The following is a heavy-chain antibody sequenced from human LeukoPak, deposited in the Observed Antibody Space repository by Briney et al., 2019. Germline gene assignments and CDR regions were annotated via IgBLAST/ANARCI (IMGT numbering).Heavy chain of an antibody. CDR2: INHSGST. Sequence: SETLSLTCAVYGGSLSGYYWSWIRQPPGKGLEWIGEINHSGSTNYNPSLKSRVTISADASKNQFSLKLSSVTAADTAVYYCARERGQADYWGQGTLVTVSS. D-gene: IGHD3-10*01. CDR1: GGSLSGYY. CDR3: ARERGQADY. J-gene: IGHJ4*02. V-gene: IGHV4-34*01.